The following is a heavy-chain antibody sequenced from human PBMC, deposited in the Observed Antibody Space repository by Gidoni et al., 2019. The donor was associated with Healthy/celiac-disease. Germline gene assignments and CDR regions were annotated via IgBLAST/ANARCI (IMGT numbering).Heavy chain of an antibody. CDR3: AKSTYYYDSSGYYDDY. CDR1: GFTFGSYA. Sequence: EVQLLESGGGLVQPGGSLRLSCAASGFTFGSYAMSWVRQAPGKGLEWVSAISGSGGSTYYADSVKGRFTISRDNSKNTLYLQMNSLRAEDTAVYYCAKSTYYYDSSGYYDDYWGQETLVTVSS. V-gene: IGHV3-23*01. J-gene: IGHJ4*02. CDR2: ISGSGGST. D-gene: IGHD3-22*01.